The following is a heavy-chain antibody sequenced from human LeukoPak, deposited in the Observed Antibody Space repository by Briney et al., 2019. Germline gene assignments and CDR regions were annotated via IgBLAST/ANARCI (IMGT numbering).Heavy chain of an antibody. Sequence: GGSLRLSCTASRFTLRNYDMHWVRQTTEKGLEWVSGIGTQDDTFYPDSVKGRFTISRENAKNSFYLQMNSLRAGDTAVYYCARGRFVLVPSLERWYFDLWGRGTLVTVSS. J-gene: IGHJ2*01. V-gene: IGHV3-13*01. CDR3: ARGRFVLVPSLERWYFDL. CDR1: RFTLRNYD. CDR2: IGTQDDT. D-gene: IGHD2-8*02.